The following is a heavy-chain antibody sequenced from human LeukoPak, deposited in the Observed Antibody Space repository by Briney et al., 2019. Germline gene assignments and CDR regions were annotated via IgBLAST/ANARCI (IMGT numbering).Heavy chain of an antibody. Sequence: PRKASCKTSCYTLTAYYIPWGRQAPGHRLDLRGWMNPNSGGTKYAQTFQGRVNLTRDTSISTAYLELSSLTSDDTAVYFCARQGSNSSGWYPVDDWGQGTLVTVSS. CDR3: ARQGSNSSGWYPVDD. V-gene: IGHV1-2*02. J-gene: IGHJ4*02. CDR2: MNPNSGGT. CDR1: CYTLTAYY. D-gene: IGHD6-19*01.